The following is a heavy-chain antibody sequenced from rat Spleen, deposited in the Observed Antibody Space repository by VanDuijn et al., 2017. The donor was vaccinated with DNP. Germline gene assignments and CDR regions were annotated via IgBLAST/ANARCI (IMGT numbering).Heavy chain of an antibody. V-gene: IGHV3-3*01. J-gene: IGHJ2*01. CDR2: VNSADST. Sequence: EVQLQESGPGLVESSQSLSLTCSVTGYSITRNFRWNWIRKLPGNKLECMGYVNSADSTYYNPSLKRRISITRDTSKNQFFLQVNSVTTEDTATYYCASGPNGYNYFDYWGQGVMVTVSS. CDR3: ASGPNGYNYFDY. CDR1: GYSITRNFR. D-gene: IGHD1-2*01.